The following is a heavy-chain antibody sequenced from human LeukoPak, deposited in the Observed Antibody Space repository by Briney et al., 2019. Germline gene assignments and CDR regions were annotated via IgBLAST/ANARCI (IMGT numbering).Heavy chain of an antibody. CDR1: GGSISSYY. V-gene: IGHV4-59*01. Sequence: SETLSLTCTVSGGSISSYYWSWIRQPPGKGLEWIGYIYYSGSTNYNPSLKSRVTISVDTSKNQFSLKLSSVTAADTAVYYCARGHSAIAARPGWFDPWGQGTLVTVSS. J-gene: IGHJ5*02. D-gene: IGHD6-6*01. CDR3: ARGHSAIAARPGWFDP. CDR2: IYYSGST.